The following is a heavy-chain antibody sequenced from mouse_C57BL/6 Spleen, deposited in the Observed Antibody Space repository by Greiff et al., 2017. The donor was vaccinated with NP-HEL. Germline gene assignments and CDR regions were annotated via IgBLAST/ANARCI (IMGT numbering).Heavy chain of an antibody. CDR1: GFTFSDYG. CDR2: ISSGSSTI. V-gene: IGHV5-17*01. Sequence: EVQRVESGGGLVKPGGSLKLSCAASGFTFSDYGMHWVRQAPEKGLEWVAYISSGSSTIDYADTVKGRFTISRDNAKNTLFLQRTSLRSEDTAMYYCARHDYNWGYFDVWGTGTTVTVSS. D-gene: IGHD2-4*01. CDR3: ARHDYNWGYFDV. J-gene: IGHJ1*03.